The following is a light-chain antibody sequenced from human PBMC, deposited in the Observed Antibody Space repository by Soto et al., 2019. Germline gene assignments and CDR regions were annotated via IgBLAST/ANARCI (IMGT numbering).Light chain of an antibody. CDR1: QSLVYSDGNTY. CDR2: QVS. J-gene: IGKJ2*01. CDR3: MQGLHWPYT. V-gene: IGKV2-30*01. Sequence: DVVLTQSPLSLPVTLGQSASISCRSSQSLVYSDGNTYLNWFHQRPGQSPRRLINQVSNRESGVPDRISGSGSDTVFTLEISRVEAEDVGFYYCMQGLHWPYTFGQGTKLEIK.